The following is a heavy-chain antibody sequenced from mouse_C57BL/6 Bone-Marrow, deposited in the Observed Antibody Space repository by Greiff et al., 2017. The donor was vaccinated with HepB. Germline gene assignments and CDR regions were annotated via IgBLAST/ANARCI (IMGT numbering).Heavy chain of an antibody. CDR3: ARYYGSYYFDY. J-gene: IGHJ2*01. CDR2: IDPSDSYT. CDR1: GYTFTSYW. V-gene: IGHV1-50*01. D-gene: IGHD1-1*01. Sequence: VQLQQPGAELVKPGASVKLSCKASGYTFTSYWMQWVKQRPGQGLEWIGEIDPSDSYTNYNQKFKGKATLTVDTSSSTAYMQLSSLTSEDSAVYYCARYYGSYYFDYWGQGTTLTVSS.